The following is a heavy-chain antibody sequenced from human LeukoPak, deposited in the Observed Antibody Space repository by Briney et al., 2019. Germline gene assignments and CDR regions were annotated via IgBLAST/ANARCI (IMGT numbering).Heavy chain of an antibody. V-gene: IGHV4-38-2*01. Sequence: SETLSLTCAVSGYSISSGYYWGWIRQPPGKGLEWIGSIYHSGSTYYNPSLKSRVTISVDASKNQFSLKLSSVTAADTAVYYCARYYTSDAFDIWGQGTMVTVSS. CDR2: IYHSGST. J-gene: IGHJ3*02. CDR1: GYSISSGYY. D-gene: IGHD1-26*01. CDR3: ARYYTSDAFDI.